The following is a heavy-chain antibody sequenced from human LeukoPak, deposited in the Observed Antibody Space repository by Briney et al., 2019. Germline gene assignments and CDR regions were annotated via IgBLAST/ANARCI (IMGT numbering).Heavy chain of an antibody. CDR2: INPKTGGT. CDR3: AKDVIGDRRVYIDH. V-gene: IGHV1-2*02. CDR1: GYTFTDYN. D-gene: IGHD4-17*01. J-gene: IGHJ4*02. Sequence: ASVKLSCKTSGYTFTDYNIDWVRQAPGQGLAWMGLINPKTGGTEYAQKFQGRVTVTRDTSINTAYMELTSLKSDDTAVYCCAKDVIGDRRVYIDHWGRGTAVTVSS.